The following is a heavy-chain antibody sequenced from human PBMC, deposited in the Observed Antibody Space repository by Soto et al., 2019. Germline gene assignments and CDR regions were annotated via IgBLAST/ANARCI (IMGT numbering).Heavy chain of an antibody. V-gene: IGHV3-23*01. CDR3: AKSTIPTWYSSSWPDY. CDR1: GFTVSSYA. J-gene: IGHJ4*02. Sequence: GGSLRLSCAASGFTVSSYAMSWVRQAPGKGLEWVSAISGSGGSTYYADSVKGRFTISRDNSKNTLYLQMNSLRAEDTAVYYCAKSTIPTWYSSSWPDYWGQGTLVTVSS. D-gene: IGHD6-13*01. CDR2: ISGSGGST.